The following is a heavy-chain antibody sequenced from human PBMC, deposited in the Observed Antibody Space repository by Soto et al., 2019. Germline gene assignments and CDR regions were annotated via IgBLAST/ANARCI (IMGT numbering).Heavy chain of an antibody. D-gene: IGHD5-12*01. V-gene: IGHV4-59*08. CDR2: TYYSGST. J-gene: IGHJ6*03. CDR1: GGSISDYY. CDR3: ARRRTGRGYGGFDSYFYYYMDV. Sequence: SETLSLTCTVFGGSISDYYWTWIRQPPGKGLEWIGHTYYSGSTKYNPSLKSRVTISEDTSKNQFSLKLSSVTAADTAVYYCARRRTGRGYGGFDSYFYYYMDVWGKGTTVTVSS.